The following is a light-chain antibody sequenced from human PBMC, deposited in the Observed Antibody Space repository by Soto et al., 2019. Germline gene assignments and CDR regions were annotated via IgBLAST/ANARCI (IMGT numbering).Light chain of an antibody. CDR1: SRDIGAYNY. J-gene: IGLJ2*01. V-gene: IGLV2-14*03. Sequence: QSVLTQPASVSGSPGQSITISCTGTSRDIGAYNYVSWYQHHPGKPPKLMNYNVNIRPSGVSNSFSGYKSGNTASLTIAGLQAEDEADYYCTSLTTSTTMIFGGGTKLTV. CDR2: NVN. CDR3: TSLTTSTTMI.